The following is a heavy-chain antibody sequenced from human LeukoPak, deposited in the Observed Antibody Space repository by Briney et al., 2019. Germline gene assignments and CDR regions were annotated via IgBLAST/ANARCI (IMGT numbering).Heavy chain of an antibody. CDR2: IYYSGST. J-gene: IGHJ6*02. V-gene: IGHV4-39*07. CDR3: ARGRYYYDSSGYYYYYYGMDV. CDR1: GGSISSSSYY. Sequence: SSETLSLTCTVSGGSISSSSYYWGWIRQPPGKGLEWIGSIYYSGSTYYNPSLKSRVTISVDTSKNQFSLKLSSVTAADTAVYYCARGRYYYDSSGYYYYYYGMDVWGQGTTVTVSS. D-gene: IGHD3-22*01.